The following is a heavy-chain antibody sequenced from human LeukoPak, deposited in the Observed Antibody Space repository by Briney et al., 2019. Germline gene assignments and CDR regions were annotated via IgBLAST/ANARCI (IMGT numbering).Heavy chain of an antibody. D-gene: IGHD5-12*01. Sequence: PGGSLRLSCAASGFTFSSYSMNWVRQAPGKGLEWVSSISSSSSYMYYADSVKGRFTISRDNAKNSLYLQMNSLRAEDTAVYYCARDSDYVPRDYWGQGTLVTVSS. J-gene: IGHJ4*02. CDR1: GFTFSSYS. V-gene: IGHV3-21*01. CDR3: ARDSDYVPRDY. CDR2: ISSSSSYM.